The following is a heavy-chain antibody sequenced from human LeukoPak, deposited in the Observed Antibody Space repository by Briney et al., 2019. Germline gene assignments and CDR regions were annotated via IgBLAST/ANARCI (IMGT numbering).Heavy chain of an antibody. V-gene: IGHV4-39*07. CDR2: IYYSGST. D-gene: IGHD3-3*02. CDR1: GGSISSSSYY. J-gene: IGHJ3*02. Sequence: SETLSLTCTVSGGSISSSSYYWGWIRQPPGKGLEWIGSIYYSGSTYYNPSLKSRVTISVDTSKNQFSLKLSSVTAADTAVYYCAREQIRPQAQAFDIWGQGTMVTVSS. CDR3: AREQIRPQAQAFDI.